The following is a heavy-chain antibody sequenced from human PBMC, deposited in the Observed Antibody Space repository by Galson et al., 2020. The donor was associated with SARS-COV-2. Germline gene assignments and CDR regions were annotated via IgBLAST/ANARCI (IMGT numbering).Heavy chain of an antibody. D-gene: IGHD1-26*01. CDR2: IYFSGST. Sequence: VSGGSISSSSYYWGWIRQPPGKGLEWIGSIYFSGSTYYNPSLESRVTISVDTPKNQFSLKLTSVTAADTAVYYCARQDISGSSLDYWGQGTLVTVSS. CDR3: ARQDISGSSLDY. J-gene: IGHJ4*02. CDR1: GGSISSSSYY. V-gene: IGHV4-39*01.